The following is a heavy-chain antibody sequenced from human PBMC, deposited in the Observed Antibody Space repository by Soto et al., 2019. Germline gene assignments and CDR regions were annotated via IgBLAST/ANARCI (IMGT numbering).Heavy chain of an antibody. CDR2: IYYSGST. Sequence: SETLSLICTVSGGSISSGGYYWSWIRQHPGKGLEWIGYIYYSGSTYYNPSLKSRVTISVDTSKNQFSLKLSSVTAADTAVYYCARDSGSGYSSSWYRRRAYPDAFDIWGQGTMVTVSS. CDR1: GGSISSGGYY. D-gene: IGHD6-13*01. V-gene: IGHV4-31*03. CDR3: ARDSGSGYSSSWYRRRAYPDAFDI. J-gene: IGHJ3*02.